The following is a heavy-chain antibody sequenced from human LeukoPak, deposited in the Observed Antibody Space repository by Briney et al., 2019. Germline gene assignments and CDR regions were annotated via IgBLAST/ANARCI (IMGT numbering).Heavy chain of an antibody. CDR2: ISGSGGST. Sequence: GGSLKLSCAASGFTFSDYTMSWVRQAPGKGLEWVSAISGSGGSTYYADSVKGRFTISRDNSKNTLYLQMNSLRAEDTAVYYCAKCIVGATAPFDYWGQGTLVTVSS. CDR3: AKCIVGATAPFDY. V-gene: IGHV3-23*01. D-gene: IGHD1-26*01. CDR1: GFTFSDYT. J-gene: IGHJ4*02.